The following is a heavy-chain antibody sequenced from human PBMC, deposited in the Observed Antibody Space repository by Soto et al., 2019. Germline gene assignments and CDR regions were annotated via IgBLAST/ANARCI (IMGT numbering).Heavy chain of an antibody. CDR2: ISSSSSYT. Sequence: QVQLVESGGGLVKPGGSLRLSCAASGFTFSDYYMSWIRQSPGKGLEWVSYISSSSSYTNYADSVKGRFTISRDNAKNSLYLQMNSLRAEDTAVYYCARGRRQWLADYWGQGTLVTVSS. D-gene: IGHD6-19*01. CDR1: GFTFSDYY. V-gene: IGHV3-11*06. CDR3: ARGRRQWLADY. J-gene: IGHJ4*02.